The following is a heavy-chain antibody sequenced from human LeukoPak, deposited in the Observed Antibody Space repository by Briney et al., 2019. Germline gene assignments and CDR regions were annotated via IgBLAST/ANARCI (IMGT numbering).Heavy chain of an antibody. CDR2: ISYDGSNK. CDR1: GFTFSSYA. V-gene: IGHV3-30-3*01. CDR3: ARDRRSSGWYNFDY. Sequence: GGSLRLSCAASGFTFSSYAMHWVRQAPGKGLEWVAVISYDGSNKYYADSVKGRFTISRDNSKNTLYLQMNSLRAEDTAVYYCARDRRSSGWYNFDYWGQGTLVTVSS. D-gene: IGHD6-19*01. J-gene: IGHJ4*02.